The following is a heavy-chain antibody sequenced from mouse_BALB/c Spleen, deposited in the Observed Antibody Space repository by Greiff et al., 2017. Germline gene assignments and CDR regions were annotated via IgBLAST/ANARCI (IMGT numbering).Heavy chain of an antibody. CDR1: GYSITSDYA. D-gene: IGHD1-1*01. J-gene: IGHJ3*01. V-gene: IGHV3-2*02. CDR2: ISYSGST. CDR3: ARGGYYDGGFAY. Sequence: VQLQQSGPGLVKPSQSLSLTCTVTGYSITSDYAWNWIRQFPGNKLEWMGYISYSGSTSYNPSLKSRISITRDTSKNQFFLQLNSVTTEDTATYYCARGGYYDGGFAYWGQGTLVTVSA.